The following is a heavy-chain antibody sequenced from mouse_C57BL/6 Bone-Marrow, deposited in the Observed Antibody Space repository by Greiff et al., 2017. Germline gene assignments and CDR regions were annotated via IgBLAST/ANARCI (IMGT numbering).Heavy chain of an antibody. CDR2: IDPENGDT. CDR1: GFNIKDDY. CDR3: TWDYYGTRFAY. D-gene: IGHD1-1*01. Sequence: VQLQQSGAELVRPGASVKLSCTASGFNIKDDYMHWVKQRAEQGLEWIGWIDPENGDTEYASKFQGKATITADTSSNTAYLQLSSLTSEDTAVYYCTWDYYGTRFAYWGQGTLVTVSA. V-gene: IGHV14-4*01. J-gene: IGHJ3*01.